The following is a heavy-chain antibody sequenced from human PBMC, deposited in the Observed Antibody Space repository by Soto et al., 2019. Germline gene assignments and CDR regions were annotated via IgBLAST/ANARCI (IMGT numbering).Heavy chain of an antibody. J-gene: IGHJ6*02. CDR2: INPSGGST. Sequence: QVQVVQSGAEVKKPGASVKVSCKASGYTFTSYYMHWVRQAPGQGLEWMGIINPSGGSTSYAQKFQGRVTMTRDTSTSTVYMELSSLRSEETAVDYCARGSESRGMDVWGQGTTVTVSS. CDR1: GYTFTSYY. V-gene: IGHV1-46*01. CDR3: ARGSESRGMDV.